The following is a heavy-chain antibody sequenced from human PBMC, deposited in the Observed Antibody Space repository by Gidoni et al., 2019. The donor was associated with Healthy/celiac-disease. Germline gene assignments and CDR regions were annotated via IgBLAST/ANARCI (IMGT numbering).Heavy chain of an antibody. CDR1: GFTVSSNY. CDR3: TRGYCTNGVCADAFDI. V-gene: IGHV3-66*02. D-gene: IGHD2-8*01. J-gene: IGHJ3*02. CDR2: IYSGGST. Sequence: EVQLVESGGGMVEPGGSLRLSCAVSGFTVSSNYMTWVRQAPGKGLEWVSVIYSGGSTYHADSVRGRFTISRDNTKNTLYLQMNSRRAEDTAVYYCTRGYCTNGVCADAFDIWGQGTMVTVSS.